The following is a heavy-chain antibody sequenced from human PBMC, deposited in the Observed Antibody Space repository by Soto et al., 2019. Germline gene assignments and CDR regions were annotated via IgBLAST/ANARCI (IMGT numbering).Heavy chain of an antibody. V-gene: IGHV3-48*01. Sequence: GGSLRLSCAASGFTFSSYSMNWVRQAPGKGLEWVSYISSSSSTIYYADSVKGRFTISRDNAKNSLYLQMNSLRAEDTAVYYCARDLSHLGELSSFDYWGQGTLVTVSS. J-gene: IGHJ4*02. CDR2: ISSSSSTI. CDR1: GFTFSSYS. CDR3: ARDLSHLGELSSFDY. D-gene: IGHD3-16*02.